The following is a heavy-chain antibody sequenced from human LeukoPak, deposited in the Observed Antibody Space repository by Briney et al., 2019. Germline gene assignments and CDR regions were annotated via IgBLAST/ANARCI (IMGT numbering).Heavy chain of an antibody. Sequence: SVKVSCKASGGTFSSYAISWVRQAPGQGLEWMGGIIPIFGTANYAQKFQGRVTITADESTSTAYMELSSLRSEDMAVYYCARSGDLDWYFDLWGRGTLVTVSS. V-gene: IGHV1-69*13. J-gene: IGHJ2*01. CDR2: IIPIFGTA. CDR3: ARSGDLDWYFDL. CDR1: GGTFSSYA. D-gene: IGHD3-10*01.